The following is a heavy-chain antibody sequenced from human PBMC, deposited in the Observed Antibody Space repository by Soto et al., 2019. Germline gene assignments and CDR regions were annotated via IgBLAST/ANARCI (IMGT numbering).Heavy chain of an antibody. CDR1: GFTFSSNY. D-gene: IGHD2-2*02. J-gene: IGHJ3*02. Sequence: GGSLRLSCAASGFTFSSNYMSWVRQAPGKGLEWVSVIYSGGSTYYGDSLEGRFTISRHNSKNTLYLQMNSLRAEDTAVYYCARVQALIPSGAFDIWGQGTMVTVSS. CDR2: IYSGGST. CDR3: ARVQALIPSGAFDI. V-gene: IGHV3-53*04.